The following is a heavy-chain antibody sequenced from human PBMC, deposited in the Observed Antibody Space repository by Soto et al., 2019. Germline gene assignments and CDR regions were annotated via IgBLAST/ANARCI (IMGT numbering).Heavy chain of an antibody. D-gene: IGHD3-10*01. CDR2: INHSRST. V-gene: IGHV4-34*01. CDR1: VGFSSAYD. Sequence: SQTLSLPCAVSVGFSSAYDRSVFRLPPGKNLEWIGEINHSRSTNYHPSLKSRVTISVDTSKNQFSLKLSSVTAADTAVYYCARGRLVSYYGSGSYYKDYYGMDVWGQGTTVT. J-gene: IGHJ6*02. CDR3: ARGRLVSYYGSGSYYKDYYGMDV.